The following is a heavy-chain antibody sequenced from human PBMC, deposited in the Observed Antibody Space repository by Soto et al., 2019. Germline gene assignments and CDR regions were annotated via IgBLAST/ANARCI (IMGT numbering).Heavy chain of an antibody. J-gene: IGHJ3*02. Sequence: PSVTLSLTCTVSGDSVTSGTYYWSWIRQPPGKGLEWIGHIYYSGSTNYSPSLKSRVTISLYTSNNQFSLKVTSVTAEDTAVYYWARHSGSYGAFDIWSQGTRGSVS. V-gene: IGHV4-61*01. D-gene: IGHD1-26*01. CDR1: GDSVTSGTYY. CDR3: ARHSGSYGAFDI. CDR2: IYYSGST.